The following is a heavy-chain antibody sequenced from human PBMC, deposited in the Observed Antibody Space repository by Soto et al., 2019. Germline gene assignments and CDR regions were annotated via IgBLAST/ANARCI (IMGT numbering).Heavy chain of an antibody. CDR1: GGSTSSDNY. CDR2: IYYSGNT. D-gene: IGHD3-16*01. V-gene: IGHV4-30-4*01. J-gene: IGHJ4*02. CDR3: AREGGESSDGLYYFDS. Sequence: QVQLQESGPGLVKPSQTLSLTCTVSGGSTSSDNYWSWIRPPPGKGLEWIGHIYYSGNTDYNPSLKSRPAISIDTSKNQFSLKLSSVTAADTAVYFCAREGGESSDGLYYFDSWGQGSLVTVSS.